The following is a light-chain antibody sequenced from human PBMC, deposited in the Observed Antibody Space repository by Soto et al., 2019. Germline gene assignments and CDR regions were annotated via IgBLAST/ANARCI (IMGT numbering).Light chain of an antibody. Sequence: LTQPASVSGSPGQSITLSCTGTSSDVGSYNLVSWYQQHPGKAPKLMISEGGKRPSGVSTRFSGSKSGNTASLTISGLQAEDEADYYCCSFARGNTYVFGTGTKATVL. CDR2: EGG. J-gene: IGLJ1*01. V-gene: IGLV2-23*01. CDR3: CSFARGNTYV. CDR1: SSDVGSYNL.